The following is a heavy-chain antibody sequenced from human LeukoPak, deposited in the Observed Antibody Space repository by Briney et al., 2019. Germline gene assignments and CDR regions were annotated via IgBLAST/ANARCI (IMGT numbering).Heavy chain of an antibody. J-gene: IGHJ4*02. CDR1: GASYNAYY. V-gene: IGHV4-34*01. Sequence: SETLSLTCAVYGASYNAYYWSWVRQPPGKGLEWIGDIDHRGTATYNPSLKSRLTISADASKNQFSLKLNSVTDADTAVYYCAVGITILGVAASFDSWGQGNLVIVSS. CDR3: AVGITILGVAASFDS. CDR2: IDHRGTA. D-gene: IGHD3-3*01.